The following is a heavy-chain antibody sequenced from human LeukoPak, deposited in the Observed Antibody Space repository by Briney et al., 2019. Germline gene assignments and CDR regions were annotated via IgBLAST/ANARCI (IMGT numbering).Heavy chain of an antibody. D-gene: IGHD2-15*01. CDR3: ARTVVVAATDPETFDY. CDR1: GGSISSGGYY. Sequence: SETLSLTCTVSGGSISSGGYYWSWIRQPPGKGLEWIGYIYHSGSTYYNPSLKSRVTISVDRSKNQFSLKLSSVTAADTAVYYCARTVVVAATDPETFDYWGQGTLVTVSS. J-gene: IGHJ4*02. CDR2: IYHSGST. V-gene: IGHV4-30-2*02.